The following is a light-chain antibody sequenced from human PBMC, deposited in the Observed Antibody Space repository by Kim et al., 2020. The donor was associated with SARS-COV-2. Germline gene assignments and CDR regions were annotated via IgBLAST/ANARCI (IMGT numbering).Light chain of an antibody. CDR2: AAS. J-gene: IGKJ2*01. CDR1: QRISNY. Sequence: DIQMTQSPSYLSASVGDRVTITCRASQRISNYLNWYQQKPGKAPKVLIYAASTLQSGVPSRFSGSGSGTDFTLTISSLQPEDFATYYCQQSYSNPPEYTFGQGTKLEI. CDR3: QQSYSNPPEYT. V-gene: IGKV1-39*01.